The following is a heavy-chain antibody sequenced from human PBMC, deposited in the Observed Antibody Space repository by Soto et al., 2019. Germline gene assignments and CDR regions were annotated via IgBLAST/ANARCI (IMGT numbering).Heavy chain of an antibody. J-gene: IGHJ4*02. D-gene: IGHD2-15*01. V-gene: IGHV2-5*02. CDR3: AHRLCDTSCYWDVGFFDY. CDR1: GFSLSTSGVG. Sequence: QITLKESGPTLVKPTQPLTLTCTFSGFSLSTSGVGVGWIRQPPGKALECLALIYWDDDKRYSPSLKSRLSVTKDTSKNQVVLTMTNMDPVDTGTYYCAHRLCDTSCYWDVGFFDYWGRGTLVTVSS. CDR2: IYWDDDK.